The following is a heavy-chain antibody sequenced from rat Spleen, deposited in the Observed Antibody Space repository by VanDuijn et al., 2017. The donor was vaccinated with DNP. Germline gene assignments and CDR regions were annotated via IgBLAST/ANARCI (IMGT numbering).Heavy chain of an antibody. D-gene: IGHD1-9*01. J-gene: IGHJ2*01. V-gene: IGHV2-30*01. CDR3: ARAYYGYKAYFDY. CDR1: GFSLTSYH. CDR2: IWTGGST. Sequence: QVQLKESGPGLVQPSQNLSLACTVSGFSLTSYHVHWVRQPSGKGLEWMGVIWTGGSTEYNSALKSRLSINRDTSKSQVFLKMNSLQTEDTATYYCARAYYGYKAYFDYWGQGVMVTVAS.